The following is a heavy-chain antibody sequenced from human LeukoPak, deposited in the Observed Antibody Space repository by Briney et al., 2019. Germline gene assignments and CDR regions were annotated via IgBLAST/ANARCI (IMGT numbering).Heavy chain of an antibody. D-gene: IGHD3-3*01. CDR1: GGSFSGNY. Sequence: KPSETRSLTCAVYGGSFSGNYWGWIRQPPGKGLEWIGATNHSGSTTYNPSLKSRVTISVDTSKNQLSLKLSSVTAAETAVYYCARGYDFWSGYPTGYFDYWGQGTLVTVSS. CDR2: TNHSGST. J-gene: IGHJ4*02. V-gene: IGHV4-34*01. CDR3: ARGYDFWSGYPTGYFDY.